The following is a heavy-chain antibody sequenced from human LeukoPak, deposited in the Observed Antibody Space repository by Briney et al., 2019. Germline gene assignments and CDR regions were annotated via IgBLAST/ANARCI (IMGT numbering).Heavy chain of an antibody. D-gene: IGHD5-18*01. CDR3: ARDLGYRLDY. J-gene: IGHJ4*02. CDR1: GFTFSSYW. Sequence: GGSLRLSCAASGFTFSSYWMHWVRQAPGKGLVWVSLVHSDGSSRNYADSVKGRFTISRDNAKNTLYLQINSLRAEDTAVYYCARDLGYRLDYWGQGILVTVSS. CDR2: VHSDGSSR. V-gene: IGHV3-74*01.